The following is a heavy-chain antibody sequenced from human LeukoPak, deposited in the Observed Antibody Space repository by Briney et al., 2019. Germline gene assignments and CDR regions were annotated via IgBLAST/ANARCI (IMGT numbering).Heavy chain of an antibody. J-gene: IGHJ5*02. CDR3: AKDMTYYDFWSGYPSWFDP. CDR2: IRYDGSNK. D-gene: IGHD3-3*01. CDR1: GFTFSSYG. Sequence: GGSLRLSCAASGFTFSSYGMHWVRQAPGKGLEWVAFIRYDGSNKYYAESVKGRFTISRDNSKNTLYLQMNSLRAEDTAVYYCAKDMTYYDFWSGYPSWFDPWGQGTLVTVSS. V-gene: IGHV3-30*02.